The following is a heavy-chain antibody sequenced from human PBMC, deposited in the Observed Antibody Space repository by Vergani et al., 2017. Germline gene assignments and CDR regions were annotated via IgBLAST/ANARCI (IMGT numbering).Heavy chain of an antibody. CDR3: ARMTTVTRYYVDY. CDR2: IYYSGSP. Sequence: QVQLQESGPGLVKPSQTLSLTCTVSGGSIRSGGYYWSWIRQHPGKGLEWIGYIYYSGSPYYNPSLKSLVTISVDTSKNQFSLKLSSVTAADTAVYYGARMTTVTRYYVDYWGQGTLVTVSS. V-gene: IGHV4-31*01. CDR1: GGSIRSGGYY. D-gene: IGHD4-17*01. J-gene: IGHJ4*02.